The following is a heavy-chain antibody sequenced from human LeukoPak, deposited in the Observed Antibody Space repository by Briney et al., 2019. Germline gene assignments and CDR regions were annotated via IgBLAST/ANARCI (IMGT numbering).Heavy chain of an antibody. CDR1: GYTLTELS. CDR2: FDPEDGET. V-gene: IGHV1-24*01. Sequence: ASVKVSCKVSGYTLTELSMHWVRQAPGKGLEWMGGFDPEDGETIYAQKFQGRVTMTTDTSTSTVYMAMSSLRSEDTAMYYCARTLSDSGLSYWGQGTLVTVSS. CDR3: ARTLSDSGLSY. D-gene: IGHD2/OR15-2a*01. J-gene: IGHJ4*02.